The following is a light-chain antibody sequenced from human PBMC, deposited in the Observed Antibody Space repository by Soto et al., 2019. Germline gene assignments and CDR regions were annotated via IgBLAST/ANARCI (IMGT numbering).Light chain of an antibody. J-gene: IGKJ5*01. CDR2: DAA. Sequence: ELVLTQSPATLSLSPGERATLSCRASQSVSSYLALYQQKPGQAPRLLIYDAANRPTGIPASLSGSGPGTDGTLTISSLEPEDFAVYYCQQRSNWPPITFGQGTRLEIK. CDR3: QQRSNWPPIT. CDR1: QSVSSY. V-gene: IGKV3-11*01.